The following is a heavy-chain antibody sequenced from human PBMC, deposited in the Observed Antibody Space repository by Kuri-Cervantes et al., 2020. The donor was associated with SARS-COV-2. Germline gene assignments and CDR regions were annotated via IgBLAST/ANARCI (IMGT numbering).Heavy chain of an antibody. V-gene: IGHV3-7*01. D-gene: IGHD2-15*01. CDR1: GDSISSSAYY. Sequence: GSLRLSCSVSGDSISSSAYYWGWIRQPPGKGLEWMANIKQDGSEKYYVDSVKGRFTISRNNAKNSLYLQMNSLRAEDTAVYYCAKDQHGIVVVVAAIDNWGQGSLVTVSS. CDR2: IKQDGSEK. CDR3: AKDQHGIVVVVAAIDN. J-gene: IGHJ4*02.